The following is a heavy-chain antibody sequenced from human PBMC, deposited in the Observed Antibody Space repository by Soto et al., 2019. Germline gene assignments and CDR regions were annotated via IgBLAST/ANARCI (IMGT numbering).Heavy chain of an antibody. V-gene: IGHV3-23*01. CDR1: GFRFNSYA. J-gene: IGHJ5*02. CDR2: ISGSGYKT. D-gene: IGHD3-9*01. CDR3: AKGRYFESSGGCANL. Sequence: EVQLLESGGGFLQPGGSQRLYCVASGFRFNSYAMSWVRQTPDKGLEWVAAISGSGYKTDYAQSVQGRFTISRDNSKSTVFLQMNSLRAEDSAIYYCAKGRYFESSGGCANLWGQGTLVTVSS.